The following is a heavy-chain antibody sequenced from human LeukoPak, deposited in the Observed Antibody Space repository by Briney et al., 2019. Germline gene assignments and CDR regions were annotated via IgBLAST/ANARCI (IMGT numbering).Heavy chain of an antibody. D-gene: IGHD3-22*01. J-gene: IGHJ4*02. CDR3: ARDQWQYYDSSSYYFPLPDY. Sequence: GGSLRLSCAASGFTVSSNRMSWVRQAPGKGLEWVSVILSGGRAYYADSVKGRFTISRDNSKNTLYLQMNSLRAEDTAVYYCARDQWQYYDSSSYYFPLPDYWGQGTLVTVSS. CDR2: ILSGGRA. V-gene: IGHV3-66*01. CDR1: GFTVSSNR.